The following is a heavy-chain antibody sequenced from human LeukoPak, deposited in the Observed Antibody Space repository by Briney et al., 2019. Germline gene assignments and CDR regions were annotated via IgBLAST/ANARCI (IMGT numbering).Heavy chain of an antibody. CDR3: ARHGAPSHNNAFDI. V-gene: IGHV4-39*01. D-gene: IGHD3-16*01. Sequence: SETLSLTCTVSGGSISSSSYYWGWIRQPPGKGLEWIGSIYYGGSTYYNPSLKSRVTISVDTSKNQFSLKLSSVTAADTAVYYCARHGAPSHNNAFDIWGQGTMVTVSS. CDR2: IYYGGST. CDR1: GGSISSSSYY. J-gene: IGHJ3*02.